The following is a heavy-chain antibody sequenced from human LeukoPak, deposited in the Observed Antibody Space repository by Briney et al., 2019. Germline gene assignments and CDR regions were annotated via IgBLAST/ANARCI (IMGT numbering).Heavy chain of an antibody. CDR3: ARGPYCSGGSCYLGPFDY. V-gene: IGHV1-2*02. J-gene: IGHJ4*02. Sequence: AASVKVSCKASGYTFTGYYMHWVRQASGQGLEWMGWINPNSGGTNYAQKFQGRVTMTRDTSISTAYMELSRLRSDDTAVYYCARGPYCSGGSCYLGPFDYWGQGTLVTVSS. CDR1: GYTFTGYY. CDR2: INPNSGGT. D-gene: IGHD2-15*01.